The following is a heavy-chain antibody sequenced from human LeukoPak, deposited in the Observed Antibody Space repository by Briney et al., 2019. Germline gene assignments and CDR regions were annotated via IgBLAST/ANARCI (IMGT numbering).Heavy chain of an antibody. CDR2: IYYSGST. D-gene: IGHD4/OR15-4a*01. V-gene: IGHV4-30-4*08. CDR3: ARGANDRDAFDI. J-gene: IGHJ3*02. Sequence: PSETLSLTCTVSGGSISSGDYYWSWIRHPPGKGLEWIGYIYYSGSTYYNPSLKSRVTISVNTSKNQFSLKLSSVTAADTAVYYCARGANDRDAFDIWGQGTMVTVSS. CDR1: GGSISSGDYY.